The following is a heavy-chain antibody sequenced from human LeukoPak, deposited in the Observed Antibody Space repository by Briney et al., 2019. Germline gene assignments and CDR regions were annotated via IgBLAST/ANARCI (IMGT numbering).Heavy chain of an antibody. V-gene: IGHV4-59*01. CDR3: ATGTYYYDSSGYPTPATGAFDI. J-gene: IGHJ3*02. CDR2: IYYSGST. Sequence: KPSETLSLTCTVSGGSISSYYWSWIRQPPGKGLEWIGYIYYSGSTNYNPSLKSRVTISVETSKNQVSLKLSSVTAADTAVYYCATGTYYYDSSGYPTPATGAFDIWGQGTMVTVSS. D-gene: IGHD3-22*01. CDR1: GGSISSYY.